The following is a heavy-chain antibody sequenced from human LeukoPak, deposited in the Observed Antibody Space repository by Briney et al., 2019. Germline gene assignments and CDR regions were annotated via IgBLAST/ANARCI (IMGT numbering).Heavy chain of an antibody. V-gene: IGHV3-21*01. J-gene: IGHJ3*02. D-gene: IGHD5-12*01. CDR1: GFTFSSYS. CDR3: ARDKYSGYDWMAFDI. Sequence: PGGSLRLSCAASGFTFSSYSMNWVRQAPGKGLEWVSSISSSTSYIYYADSVKGRFTISRDNAKNSVYLQINSLRAEDTAVYCCARDKYSGYDWMAFDIWGQGTMVTVSS. CDR2: ISSSTSYI.